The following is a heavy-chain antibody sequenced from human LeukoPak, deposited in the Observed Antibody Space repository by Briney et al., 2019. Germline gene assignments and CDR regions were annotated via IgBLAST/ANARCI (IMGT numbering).Heavy chain of an antibody. CDR1: GFTFSSYG. V-gene: IGHV3-30*18. J-gene: IGHJ6*02. CDR2: ISYGGSNK. CDR3: AKEFRYGMDV. Sequence: GRSLRLSCAASGFTFSSYGMHWVRQAPGKGLEWVAVISYGGSNKYYADSVKGRFTISRDNSKNTLYLQMDSLRAEDTAVYYCAKEFRYGMDVWGQGTTVTVSS.